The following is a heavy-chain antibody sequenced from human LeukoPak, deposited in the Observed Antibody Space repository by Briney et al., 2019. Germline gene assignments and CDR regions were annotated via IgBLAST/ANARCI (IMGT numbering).Heavy chain of an antibody. V-gene: IGHV3-30-3*01. CDR3: AREYVSGWYDY. CDR1: GFTFSSYA. CDR2: ISYNLRND. Sequence: PGGSLRLSCAASGFTFSSYAMSWVRQAPGKGLEWVAVISYNLRNDYYADSVKGRFTISRDNSKNTLFLQMNSLRAEDTAVYYCAREYVSGWYDYWGQGTLVTVSS. D-gene: IGHD6-19*01. J-gene: IGHJ4*02.